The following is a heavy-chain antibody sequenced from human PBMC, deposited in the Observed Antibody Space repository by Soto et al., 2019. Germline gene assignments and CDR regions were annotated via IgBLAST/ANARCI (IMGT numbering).Heavy chain of an antibody. V-gene: IGHV3-7*05. D-gene: IGHD6-13*01. CDR1: GFTLSAYW. CDR2: INRDGSKK. Sequence: EVQLEESGGDLVQPGGSLRLSCAASGFTLSAYWMTWVRQAPGKGLEWVANINRDGSKKSYLDSVRGRFTISRDNVGNSLDLEMDSLRAHDTALYYGGRDVSPGSSSLYLDAFDIWGQGTMVTVSS. CDR3: GRDVSPGSSSLYLDAFDI. J-gene: IGHJ3*02.